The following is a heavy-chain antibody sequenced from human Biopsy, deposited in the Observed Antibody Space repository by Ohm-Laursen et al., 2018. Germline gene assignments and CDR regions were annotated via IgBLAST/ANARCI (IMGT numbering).Heavy chain of an antibody. J-gene: IGHJ6*02. CDR3: ARGNSEINYYVAMDL. CDR2: INSRGDRT. D-gene: IGHD1-26*01. CDR1: GFTFSLYA. Sequence: SLRLSCTASGFTFSLYAIHWVRQAPGKGLESVSAINSRGDRTYYPNSVGGRFTIFRDNSKNTVSLQMDSLRSEDMGVYYCARGNSEINYYVAMDLWGQGTTVTVSS. V-gene: IGHV3-64*01.